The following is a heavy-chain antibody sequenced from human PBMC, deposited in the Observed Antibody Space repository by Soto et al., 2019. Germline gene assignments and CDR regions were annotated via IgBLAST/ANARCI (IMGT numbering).Heavy chain of an antibody. CDR3: ARLKLCGGDCLKFDY. CDR1: GCSIISYY. CDR2: IYYSGST. V-gene: IGHV4-59*08. D-gene: IGHD2-21*01. J-gene: IGHJ4*02. Sequence: PSETLSLTCTVSGCSIISYYWSWIRQPPGKGLEWIGYIYYSGSTSYNPSLKSRVTISVDTSKNQFSLKLSSVTAADTAVYYCARLKLCGGDCLKFDYWGQGTLVTVSS.